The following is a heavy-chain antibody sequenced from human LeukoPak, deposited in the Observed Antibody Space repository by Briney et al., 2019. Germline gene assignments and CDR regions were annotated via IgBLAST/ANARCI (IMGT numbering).Heavy chain of an antibody. J-gene: IGHJ3*02. Sequence: SETLSLTCSVSDDSITMYYWTWIRQPPGKGLEWIGYVDHTGSTNFNPSLNGRVTISVDTSKNQFSLKLSSVTAADTAVYYCASLYYDSSGAVIEDAFDIWGQGTMVTVSS. CDR2: VDHTGST. CDR3: ASLYYDSSGAVIEDAFDI. V-gene: IGHV4-59*12. D-gene: IGHD3-22*01. CDR1: DDSITMYY.